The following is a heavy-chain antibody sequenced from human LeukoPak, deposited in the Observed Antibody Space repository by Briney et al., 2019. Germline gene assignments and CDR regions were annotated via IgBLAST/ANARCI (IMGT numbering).Heavy chain of an antibody. CDR3: ARGFMVVGATTEVPDY. V-gene: IGHV3-30*02. CDR1: GFTFSTYS. Sequence: PGGSLRLSCAASGFTFSTYSMNWVRQAPGKGLEWVAFIRYDGSNKYYADSVKGRFTISRDNSKNTLYLQMNSLRAEDTAVYYCARGFMVVGATTEVPDYWGQGTLVTVSS. J-gene: IGHJ4*02. D-gene: IGHD1-26*01. CDR2: IRYDGSNK.